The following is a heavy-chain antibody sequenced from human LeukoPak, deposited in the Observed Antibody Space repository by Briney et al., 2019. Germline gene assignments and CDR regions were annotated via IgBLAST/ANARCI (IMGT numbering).Heavy chain of an antibody. J-gene: IGHJ4*02. Sequence: PGGSLRLSCAASGLTFSDHYMEWVRQAPGKGLEWVGRTRNKADTYTTHYAASVEGRFTISRDDSKNSLYLQMNSLKTEDTAVYYCAHLGGVVTATTDFGYWGQGTLVTVSS. V-gene: IGHV3-72*01. CDR1: GLTFSDHY. CDR3: AHLGGVVTATTDFGY. CDR2: TRNKADTYTT. D-gene: IGHD2-2*01.